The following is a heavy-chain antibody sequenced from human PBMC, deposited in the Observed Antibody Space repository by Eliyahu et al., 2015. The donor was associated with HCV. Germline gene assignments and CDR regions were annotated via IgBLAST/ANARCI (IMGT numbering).Heavy chain of an antibody. CDR1: GFSLSTSGVG. V-gene: IGHV2-5*02. J-gene: IGHJ5*02. CDR3: AHSWQAGSYLVRRFDP. CDR2: IYWDDDK. Sequence: QITLKESGPTLVKPTQTLTLTCTFSGFSLSTSGVGVGWIRQPPGKALEWLALIYWDDDKRYSPSLKSRLTITKDTSKNQVVLTMTNMDPVDTATYYCAHSWQAGSYLVRRFDPWGQGTLVTVSS. D-gene: IGHD3-10*01.